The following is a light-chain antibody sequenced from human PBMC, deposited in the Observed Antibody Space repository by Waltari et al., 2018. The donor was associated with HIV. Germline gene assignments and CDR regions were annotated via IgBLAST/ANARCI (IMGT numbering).Light chain of an antibody. Sequence: EIVMTQSPATLSASTGARATLSCRASTGVNGIVSWYQQKPGQAPRLLFYCASTRATGIPARFSGSGSETEFTRTISSLQSEDFAVYHWHQYNDWWTFGQGTKVEI. CDR1: TGVNGI. CDR3: HQYNDWWT. CDR2: CAS. V-gene: IGKV3-15*01. J-gene: IGKJ1*01.